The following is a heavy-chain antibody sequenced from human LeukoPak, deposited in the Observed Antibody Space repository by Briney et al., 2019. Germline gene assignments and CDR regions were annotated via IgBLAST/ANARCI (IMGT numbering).Heavy chain of an antibody. Sequence: PRGSLRLSCAASGFTFSSYAMHWVRQAPGKGPEWVAVISYDGSNKYYADSVKGRFTISRDNFKNTLYLQMNSLRAEDTVVYYCAKDSKDTAIYWGQGTLVTVSS. CDR1: GFTFSSYA. CDR3: AKDSKDTAIY. J-gene: IGHJ4*02. D-gene: IGHD5-18*01. V-gene: IGHV3-30-3*01. CDR2: ISYDGSNK.